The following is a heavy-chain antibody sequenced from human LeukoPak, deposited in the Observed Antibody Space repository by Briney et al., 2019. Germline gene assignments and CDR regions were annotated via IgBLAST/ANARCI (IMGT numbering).Heavy chain of an antibody. Sequence: ASVKVSCKASGYSFTSYYMHWVRQDPAQGREWMGVINPSGGSTSYAQKFQGRVTMTRDTSTSTVYMELSSLRSEDTAVYYCARLGLDCSSTSCYRQVYYFDYWGQGTLVTVSS. J-gene: IGHJ4*02. CDR2: INPSGGST. CDR1: GYSFTSYY. D-gene: IGHD2-2*01. V-gene: IGHV1-46*01. CDR3: ARLGLDCSSTSCYRQVYYFDY.